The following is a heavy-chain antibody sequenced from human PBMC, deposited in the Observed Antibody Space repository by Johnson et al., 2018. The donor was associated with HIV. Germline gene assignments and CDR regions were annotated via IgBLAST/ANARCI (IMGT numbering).Heavy chain of an antibody. V-gene: IGHV3-15*01. CDR2: IKSKTDGGTT. D-gene: IGHD6-13*01. J-gene: IGHJ3*02. Sequence: VQLVESGGGLPKPGGSLRLSCAASGFFFSNAWMSWVRQAPGKGLEWVGRIKSKTDGGTTDYAAPVKGRFTISRDDSKNTLYLQMNSLRAEDTAVYYCARVDGSTWYSLYDAFDIWGQGTMVTVSS. CDR1: GFFFSNAW. CDR3: ARVDGSTWYSLYDAFDI.